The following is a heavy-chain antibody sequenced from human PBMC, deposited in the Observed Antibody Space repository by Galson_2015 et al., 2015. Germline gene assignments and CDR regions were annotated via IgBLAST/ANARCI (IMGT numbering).Heavy chain of an antibody. CDR2: ISAYNGNT. CDR3: AREGPRLRYFDY. CDR1: GYTFTSYG. J-gene: IGHJ4*02. V-gene: IGHV1-18*01. Sequence: SVKVSCKASGYTFTSYGISWVRQAPGQGLEWMGWISAYNGNTNYAQKPQGRVTMTTDTSTSTAYMELRSLRSDDTTVYYCAREGPRLRYFDYWGQGTLVTVSS.